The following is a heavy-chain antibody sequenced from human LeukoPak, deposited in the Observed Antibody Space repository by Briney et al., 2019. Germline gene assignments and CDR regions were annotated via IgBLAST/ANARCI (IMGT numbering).Heavy chain of an antibody. CDR2: ISVYNGNT. V-gene: IGHV1-18*01. CDR1: GYTFTNFG. J-gene: IGHJ4*02. Sequence: GASVRVSCKASGYTFTNFGISWVRQAPGQGLELMGWISVYNGNTNYAQKFQGRVTMTTDTSTSTAYMELRSLRSDDTAVYYCARVTYTGSWYADYWGQGTLVTVSS. CDR3: ARVTYTGSWYADY. D-gene: IGHD6-13*01.